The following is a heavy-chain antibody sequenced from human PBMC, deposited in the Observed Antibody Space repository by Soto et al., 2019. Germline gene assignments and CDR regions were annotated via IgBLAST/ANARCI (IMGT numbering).Heavy chain of an antibody. CDR1: GGTFSSYA. Sequence: SVKVSCKASGGTFSSYAISWVRQAPGQGLEWMGGIIPIFGTANYAQKFQGRVTITADESTSTVYMELSSLRSEDTAVYYCARQVKYYYYGMDVWGQGTTVTVSS. CDR3: ARQVKYYYYGMDV. D-gene: IGHD3-10*01. J-gene: IGHJ6*02. CDR2: IIPIFGTA. V-gene: IGHV1-69*13.